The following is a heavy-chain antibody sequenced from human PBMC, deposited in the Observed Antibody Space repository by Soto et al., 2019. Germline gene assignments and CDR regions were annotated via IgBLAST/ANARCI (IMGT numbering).Heavy chain of an antibody. J-gene: IGHJ5*01. V-gene: IGHV3-33*01. CDR1: GFTFSSYG. CDR3: ARAVPAAKGWFDS. Sequence: QVELVESGGGVVQPGGSLRLACAASGFTFSSYGMHWVRQAPGKGLEWVAVIWFDGSKEFYAASVEGRFTISRDNSKNMVYLEMNSPRDVDTAMYYCARAVPAAKGWFDSWGQGTLVTVSS. D-gene: IGHD2-2*01. CDR2: IWFDGSKE.